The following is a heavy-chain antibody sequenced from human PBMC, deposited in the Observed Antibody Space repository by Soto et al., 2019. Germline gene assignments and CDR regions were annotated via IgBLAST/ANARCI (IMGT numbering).Heavy chain of an antibody. CDR2: ISYGEYK. Sequence: QVQLQESGPGLVKPSQTLSLSCTVSGDSITGGDVYWSWIRQSPGKALEWIAHISYGEYKFYNPSLKSRVTMSVDTSRNQVSLKLSSVTAADTAVYYCATVNGSFLSFFDNWGQGTLVAVSS. J-gene: IGHJ4*02. V-gene: IGHV4-30-4*01. D-gene: IGHD2-8*01. CDR3: ATVNGSFLSFFDN. CDR1: GDSITGGDVY.